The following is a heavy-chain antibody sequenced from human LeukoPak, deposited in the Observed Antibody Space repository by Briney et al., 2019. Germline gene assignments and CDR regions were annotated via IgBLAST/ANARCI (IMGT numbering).Heavy chain of an antibody. CDR2: IYYSGST. J-gene: IGHJ5*02. CDR1: GGSISSGGYY. Sequence: PSETLSLTCTVSGGSISSGGYYWSWIRQHPGKGLEWIGYIYYSGSTYYNPSPKSRVTISVDTSKNQFSLKLSSVTAADTAVYYCARVLFLLSNWFDPWGQGTLVTVSS. D-gene: IGHD3-9*01. CDR3: ARVLFLLSNWFDP. V-gene: IGHV4-31*03.